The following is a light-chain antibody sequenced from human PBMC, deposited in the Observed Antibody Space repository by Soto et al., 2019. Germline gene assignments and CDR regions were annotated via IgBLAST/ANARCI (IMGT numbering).Light chain of an antibody. J-gene: IGKJ5*01. CDR2: DSS. Sequence: NVLPQSTAPLSFSPGERAPLSHGVCQSVSSSSLAWYQQKPGLAPRLLIYDSSSRATGISGRFSGGGSGTDFTLTISRLEPEDFAVYYCQQYGTSPITFGQGTRLEIK. CDR3: QQYGTSPIT. V-gene: IGKV3D-20*01. CDR1: QSVSSSS.